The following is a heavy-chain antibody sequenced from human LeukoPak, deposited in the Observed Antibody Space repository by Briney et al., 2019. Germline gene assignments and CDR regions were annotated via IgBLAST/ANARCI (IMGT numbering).Heavy chain of an antibody. J-gene: IGHJ3*02. CDR1: GGSISSSSYY. CDR2: IYYSGST. D-gene: IGHD1-20*01. Sequence: PSETLSLTCTVSGGSISSSSYYWGWIRQPPGKGLEWIGSIYYSGSTYYNPSLKSRVTISVDTSKNQFSLKLSSVTAADTAMCYCASGITGTADAFDIWGQGTMVTVSS. V-gene: IGHV4-39*01. CDR3: ASGITGTADAFDI.